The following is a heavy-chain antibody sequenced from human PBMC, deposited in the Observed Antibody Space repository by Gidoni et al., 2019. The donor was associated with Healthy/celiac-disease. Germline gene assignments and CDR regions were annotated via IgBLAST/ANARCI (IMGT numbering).Heavy chain of an antibody. Sequence: QVQLQQWGAGLLKPSETLSLTCAVYGGSFSGYYWSWIRQPPGKGLEWIGEINHSGSTNYNPSLKSRVTISVDTSKNQFSLKLSSVTAADTAVYYCARQAIYCSGGSCYSVKRADAFDIWGQGTMVTVFS. CDR3: ARQAIYCSGGSCYSVKRADAFDI. CDR2: INHSGST. V-gene: IGHV4-34*01. D-gene: IGHD2-15*01. CDR1: GGSFSGYY. J-gene: IGHJ3*02.